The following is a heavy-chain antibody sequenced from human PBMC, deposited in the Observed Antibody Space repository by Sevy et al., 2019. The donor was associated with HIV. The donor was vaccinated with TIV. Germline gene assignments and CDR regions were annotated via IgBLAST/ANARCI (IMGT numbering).Heavy chain of an antibody. D-gene: IGHD2-8*02. CDR2: IRNDGSHE. CDR3: ARDRKVLLVGDAILFDAFDI. V-gene: IGHV3-30*02. J-gene: IGHJ3*02. Sequence: GGSLRLSCTASGFTFSNHAMHWVRQGPGKGPEWVAFIRNDGSHEYYADSVKGRFTISRDNSKNTLYLQMNSLRPEDTAVYYRARDRKVLLVGDAILFDAFDIWGQGTMVTVS. CDR1: GFTFSNHA.